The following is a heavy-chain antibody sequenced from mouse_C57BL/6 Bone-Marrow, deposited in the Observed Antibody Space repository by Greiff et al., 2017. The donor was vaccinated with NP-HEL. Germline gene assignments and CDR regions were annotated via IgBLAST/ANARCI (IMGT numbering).Heavy chain of an antibody. CDR1: GFTFSGFW. V-gene: IGHV11-2*01. D-gene: IGHD2-1*01. CDR3: STYFCMRYGNYWYFDV. J-gene: IGHJ1*03. CDR2: INSDGSAI. Sequence: EVNLVETGGGLVQPGGSRGLSCEGSGFTFSGFWMSWVRQTPGKTLEWIGDINSDGSAINYAPSIKDRFTIFRDNDKSPLSDKNLVAMGCLARDFLPSTYFCMRYGNYWYFDVWGTGTTVTVSS.